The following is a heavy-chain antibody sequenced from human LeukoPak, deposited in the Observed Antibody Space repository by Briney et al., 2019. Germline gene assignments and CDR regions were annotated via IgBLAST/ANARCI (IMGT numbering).Heavy chain of an antibody. J-gene: IGHJ4*02. CDR3: ARPPYPAVTTYFFDY. D-gene: IGHD4-17*01. Sequence: GRSLRLSCAASGFTFSSYGMHWVRQAPGKGLEWMAVISYDGFNEYYADSVKGRFTISRDNSTNTLYLQMNSLRVEDTAVYYCARPPYPAVTTYFFDYWGQGTLVTVSS. V-gene: IGHV3-30*03. CDR2: ISYDGFNE. CDR1: GFTFSSYG.